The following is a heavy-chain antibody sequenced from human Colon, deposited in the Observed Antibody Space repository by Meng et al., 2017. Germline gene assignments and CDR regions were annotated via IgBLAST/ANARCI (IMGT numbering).Heavy chain of an antibody. D-gene: IGHD3-22*01. J-gene: IGHJ5*02. CDR3: ARDHYYDSRGYSDWFDP. Sequence: QGQLRGSGPGLVKPSETLSPTCTVSGDSIGSSLYYWSWVRQTAGKGLEWIGRISTGGSTGYNPSLKSRVTLSVDRSKTQFFLRLSSVTAADTAVYYCARDHYYDSRGYSDWFDPWGQGTLVTVSS. CDR2: ISTGGST. CDR1: GDSIGSSLYY. V-gene: IGHV4-61*02.